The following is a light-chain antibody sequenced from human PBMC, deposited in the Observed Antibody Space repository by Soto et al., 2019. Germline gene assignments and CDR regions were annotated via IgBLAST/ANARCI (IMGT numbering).Light chain of an antibody. CDR1: QSVSSN. V-gene: IGKV3-15*01. CDR2: GAS. CDR3: QQYNNWHT. J-gene: IGKJ5*01. Sequence: EIVLTQSPGTLSLTPGERATLSCRASQSVSSNLAWYQQQPGQAPRLLIYGASTRATGIPARFSGSGSGTEFTLTISSQQSEDFAVYYCQQYNNWHTFGQGTRLEIK.